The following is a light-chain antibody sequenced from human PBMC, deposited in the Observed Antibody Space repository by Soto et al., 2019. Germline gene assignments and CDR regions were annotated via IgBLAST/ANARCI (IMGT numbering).Light chain of an antibody. J-gene: IGKJ5*01. CDR1: QDISNY. CDR2: DAS. CDR3: QQYDGIPT. Sequence: IQMTQSPSSLSSSLGDRVTITCQASQDISNYLNWYQQKPGKAPKVLIYDASNLGTGVPSRFSGSGSGTDFPFSISSLQPEDVATYYCQQYDGIPTFGQGTRLEIK. V-gene: IGKV1-33*01.